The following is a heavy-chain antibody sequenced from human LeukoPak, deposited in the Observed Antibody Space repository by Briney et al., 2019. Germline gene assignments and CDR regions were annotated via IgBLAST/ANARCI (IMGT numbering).Heavy chain of an antibody. CDR2: ISGSGGST. CDR1: GFTFSSYA. Sequence: GSLRLSCAASGFTFSSYAMSWVRQAPGKGLEWVSAISGSGGSTYYADSVKGRFTISRDNSKNALYLQMNSLRAEDTALYYCAKARYYDSSGPPFDFWGQGTLVTVSS. D-gene: IGHD3-22*01. J-gene: IGHJ4*02. V-gene: IGHV3-23*01. CDR3: AKARYYDSSGPPFDF.